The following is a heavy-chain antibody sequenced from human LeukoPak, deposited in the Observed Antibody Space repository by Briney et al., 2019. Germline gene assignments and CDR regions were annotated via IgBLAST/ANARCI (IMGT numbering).Heavy chain of an antibody. CDR3: AKRDDSGGNLVDL. D-gene: IGHD3-22*01. CDR2: IYYSGST. J-gene: IGHJ4*02. CDR1: GGSIRSASHY. V-gene: IGHV4-39*02. Sequence: SETLSLTCTVYGGSIRSASHYWVWIRQPPGKGLEWIGSIYYSGSTYYNSSLENRVTISIDTSKNHFSLRLRSLSAADTSVYYCAKRDDSGGNLVDLWGQGTLVTVSS.